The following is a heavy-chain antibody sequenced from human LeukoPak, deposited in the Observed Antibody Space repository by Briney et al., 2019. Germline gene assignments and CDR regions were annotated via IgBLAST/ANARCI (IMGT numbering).Heavy chain of an antibody. CDR2: ISGSGGHT. J-gene: IGHJ4*02. Sequence: PGGSLRLSCATSGITLSSHAMSWVRQAPGKGLEWVSLISGSGGHTYYGDSVKGRFTISRDNSKNTFYLQMNSLRADDTAVYYCAKDMGYSSGWYYFDYWGQGTLVTVSS. CDR3: AKDMGYSSGWYYFDY. V-gene: IGHV3-23*01. D-gene: IGHD6-19*01. CDR1: GITLSSHA.